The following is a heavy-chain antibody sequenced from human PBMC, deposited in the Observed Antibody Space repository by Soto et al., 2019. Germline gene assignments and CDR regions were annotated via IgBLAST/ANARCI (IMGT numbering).Heavy chain of an antibody. J-gene: IGHJ4*02. CDR3: ARTGYLRHSRSWFGFEY. CDR1: GGYFSSHY. Sequence: SESLSLTCPVSGGYFSSHYWSCIRQPPSKGLEWNGCLSDPASTKNNPSLTSRVTTSVDTSQNQFSLKLSSVTATDTAVYYCARTGYLRHSRSWFGFEYWGPGTLVTVSS. CDR2: LSDPAST. V-gene: IGHV4-59*11. D-gene: IGHD6-13*01.